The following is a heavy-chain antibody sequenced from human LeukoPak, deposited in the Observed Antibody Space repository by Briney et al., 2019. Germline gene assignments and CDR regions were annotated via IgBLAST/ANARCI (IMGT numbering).Heavy chain of an antibody. D-gene: IGHD6-13*01. J-gene: IGHJ4*02. CDR1: GFTFSSYA. V-gene: IGHV3-23*01. CDR2: ISGSGGSA. Sequence: GGSLRLSCAASGFTFSSYAVSWVRQAPGKGLEWVSVISGSGGSAYYADSVKGRFTISRDNAKNTLYLQMNSLRAEDTAVYYCARDDRIAAAGTDYWGQGTLVTVSS. CDR3: ARDDRIAAAGTDY.